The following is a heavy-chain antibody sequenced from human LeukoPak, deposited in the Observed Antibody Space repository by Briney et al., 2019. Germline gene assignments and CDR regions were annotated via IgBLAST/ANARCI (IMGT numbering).Heavy chain of an antibody. CDR2: INWNGGST. CDR3: ARADSTGYFLGHFDY. V-gene: IGHV3-20*04. Sequence: GGSLRLPCAASGFTFDDYGMSWVRQAPGKGLEWVSGINWNGGSTGYADSVKGRFTISRDNAKNSLYLQMNSLRAEDTALYYCARADSTGYFLGHFDYWGQGTLVTVSS. J-gene: IGHJ4*02. D-gene: IGHD3-22*01. CDR1: GFTFDDYG.